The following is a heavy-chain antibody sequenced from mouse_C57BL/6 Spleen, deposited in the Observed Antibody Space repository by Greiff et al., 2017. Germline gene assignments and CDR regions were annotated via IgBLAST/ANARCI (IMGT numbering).Heavy chain of an antibody. CDR2: ISSGSSTI. V-gene: IGHV5-17*01. D-gene: IGHD1-1*01. J-gene: IGHJ1*03. Sequence: DVMLVESGGGLVKPGGSLKLSCAASGFTFSDYGMHWVRQAPEKGLEWVAYISSGSSTIYYADTVKGRFTISRDNAKNTLFLQMTSLRSEDTAMYYCARGYYYGSSRYWYFDVWGTGTTVTVSS. CDR1: GFTFSDYG. CDR3: ARGYYYGSSRYWYFDV.